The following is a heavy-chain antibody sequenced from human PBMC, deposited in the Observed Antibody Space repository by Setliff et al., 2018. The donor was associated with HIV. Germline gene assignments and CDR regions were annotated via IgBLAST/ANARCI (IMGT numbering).Heavy chain of an antibody. CDR3: ARLIHTGLLYFDF. J-gene: IGHJ4*02. V-gene: IGHV4-38-2*01. CDR1: SYSISSGYY. CDR2: IYHSGST. D-gene: IGHD2-8*02. Sequence: PSETLSLTCAVSSYSISSGYYWGWIRQPPGKGLEWIGNIYHSGSTYYNPSLKSRVTISLDTSRDQFSLNLRSVTAADTAVYFCARLIHTGLLYFDFWGLGTLVTVSS.